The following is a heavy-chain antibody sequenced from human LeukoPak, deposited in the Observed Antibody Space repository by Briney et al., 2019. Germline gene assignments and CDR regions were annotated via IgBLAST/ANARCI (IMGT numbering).Heavy chain of an antibody. V-gene: IGHV3-11*04. CDR2: ISSSASDI. CDR3: ARDKYSHGHNSYYMDV. J-gene: IGHJ6*03. CDR1: GFTFSDYY. D-gene: IGHD5-18*01. Sequence: GGSLRLSCAASGFTFSDYYMSWIRQAPGKGLEWVSYISSSASDIYYADSVKGRFTMSRDNAKNSLYLQMHSMRAEDTAVYYCARDKYSHGHNSYYMDVWGKGTTVTVSS.